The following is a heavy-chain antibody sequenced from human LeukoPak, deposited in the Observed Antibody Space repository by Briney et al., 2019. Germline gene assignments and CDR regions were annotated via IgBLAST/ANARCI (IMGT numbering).Heavy chain of an antibody. CDR3: ASQAGLYYYGIDV. CDR2: IYYKRST. V-gene: IGHV4-59*01. J-gene: IGHJ6*02. Sequence: SETLSLTCTVSGGSISSYYWTWIRQPPGKGLEWIGYIYYKRSTNYHPSLKSRVTISVDTSKNQFSLRVTSVTAADTAVYYCASQAGLYYYGIDVWGQGTTVTVSS. CDR1: GGSISSYY.